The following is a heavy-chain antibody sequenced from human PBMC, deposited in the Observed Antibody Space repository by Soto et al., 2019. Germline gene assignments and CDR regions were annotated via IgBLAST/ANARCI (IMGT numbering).Heavy chain of an antibody. CDR2: ISSSSTYI. D-gene: IGHD3-3*01. J-gene: IGHJ5*02. CDR1: GFTLSSYS. Sequence: GGSLRLSCAASGFTLSSYSINWVRQAPGKGLEWVSSISSSSTYIYYADSVKGRFTISRDNAKNSLYLRMNSLRAEDTAVYYCPREHGAWSGNGSWGMGSLVTV. CDR3: PREHGAWSGNGS. V-gene: IGHV3-21*01.